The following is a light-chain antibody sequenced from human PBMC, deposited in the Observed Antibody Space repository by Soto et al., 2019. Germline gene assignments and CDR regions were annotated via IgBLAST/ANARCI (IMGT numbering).Light chain of an antibody. CDR1: QSVNSW. V-gene: IGKV1-5*01. CDR2: SVS. Sequence: DIQMTQSPSTLSAYVGDRVTITCRASQSVNSWLAWYQQKPGRAPKLLIYSVSNIDSGVASRFSGSGSGTEFTLTISTLQSDDFATYYCQQFSSYSRTFGQGTKVEMK. J-gene: IGKJ1*01. CDR3: QQFSSYSRT.